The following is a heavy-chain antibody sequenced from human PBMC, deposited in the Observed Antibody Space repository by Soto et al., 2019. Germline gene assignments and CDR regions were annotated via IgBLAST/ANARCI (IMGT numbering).Heavy chain of an antibody. D-gene: IGHD6-6*01. J-gene: IGHJ4*02. V-gene: IGHV3-9*01. CDR3: ATDIAARPPYYFDY. Sequence: EVQLVESGGGLVQPGRSLRLSCAASGFTFDDYAMHWVRQAPGKGLEWVSGVSWNSGTIGYADSVKGRFTISRDNAKNSLYLQMNSLRPEDTALYFCATDIAARPPYYFDYWGQGILVTVSS. CDR2: VSWNSGTI. CDR1: GFTFDDYA.